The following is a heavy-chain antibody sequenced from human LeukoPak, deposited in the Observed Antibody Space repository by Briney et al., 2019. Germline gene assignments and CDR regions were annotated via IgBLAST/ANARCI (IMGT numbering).Heavy chain of an antibody. V-gene: IGHV4-34*01. J-gene: IGHJ6*02. Sequence: SETLSLTCAVYGGSFSGYYWSWIRQPPGKGLEWIGEINHSGSTNYNPSLKSRVTISVDTSKNQFSLKLSSVTAADTAVYYCARGGSSNWSSRGPYYYYGMDVWGQGTTVTVSS. CDR2: INHSGST. CDR1: GGSFSGYY. CDR3: ARGGSSNWSSRGPYYYYGMDV. D-gene: IGHD6-13*01.